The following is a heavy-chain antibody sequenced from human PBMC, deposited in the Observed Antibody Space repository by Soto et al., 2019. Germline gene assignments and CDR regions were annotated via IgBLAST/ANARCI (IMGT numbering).Heavy chain of an antibody. D-gene: IGHD2-15*01. CDR1: GFTFSSYG. CDR3: ARDGYCSGGSCYSVPVFDY. CDR2: IWYDGSNK. V-gene: IGHV3-33*01. J-gene: IGHJ4*01. Sequence: GSLRLSCAASGFTFSSYGMHWVRQAPVKGLEWVAVIWYDGSNKYYADSVKGRFTISRDNSKNTLYLQMNSLRAEDTAVYYCARDGYCSGGSCYSVPVFDYWGQGTLVTVSS.